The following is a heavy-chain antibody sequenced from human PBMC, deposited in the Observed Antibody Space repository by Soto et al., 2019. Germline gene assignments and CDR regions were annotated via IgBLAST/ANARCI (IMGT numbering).Heavy chain of an antibody. CDR2: IYYRGST. Sequence: QVQLQESGPGLVKPSETLSLTCTVSGGSISSYYWSWIRQPPGKGLEWIGYIYYRGSTNYNPSLKSRVTISVDTSKNQFSLKLSSVTAADTAVYYCARDLLTYYYGSGSRRGFDPWGQGTLVTVSS. V-gene: IGHV4-59*01. CDR1: GGSISSYY. D-gene: IGHD3-10*01. CDR3: ARDLLTYYYGSGSRRGFDP. J-gene: IGHJ5*02.